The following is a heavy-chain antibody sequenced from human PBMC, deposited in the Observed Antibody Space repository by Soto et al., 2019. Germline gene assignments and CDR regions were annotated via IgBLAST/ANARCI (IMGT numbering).Heavy chain of an antibody. CDR1: GFTFSSYA. V-gene: IGHV3-30-3*01. Sequence: QVQLVESGGGVVQPGRSLRLSCAASGFTFSSYAMHWVRQAPGKGLEWVAVISYDGSNKYYADPVKGRFTISRDNSKNTXFLQMNSRRAEDTAVYYCARDSSSWYWGYYYYGMDVWGQGTTVTVSS. J-gene: IGHJ6*02. CDR2: ISYDGSNK. D-gene: IGHD6-13*01. CDR3: ARDSSSWYWGYYYYGMDV.